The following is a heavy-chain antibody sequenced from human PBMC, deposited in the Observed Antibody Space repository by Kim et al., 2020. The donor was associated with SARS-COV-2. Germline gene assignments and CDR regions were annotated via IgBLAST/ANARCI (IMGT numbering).Heavy chain of an antibody. V-gene: IGHV3-15*01. Sequence: GGSLRLSCAASGFTFSNAWMSWVRQAPGKGLEWVGRIKGKTDGGTTDYAAPVKGRFTISRDDSKNTLYLQMNILKTEDTAVYYCTTDPTAMDRRRYYYYGMDVWGQGTTVTVSS. CDR3: TTDPTAMDRRRYYYYGMDV. CDR1: GFTFSNAW. D-gene: IGHD5-18*01. CDR2: IKGKTDGGTT. J-gene: IGHJ6*02.